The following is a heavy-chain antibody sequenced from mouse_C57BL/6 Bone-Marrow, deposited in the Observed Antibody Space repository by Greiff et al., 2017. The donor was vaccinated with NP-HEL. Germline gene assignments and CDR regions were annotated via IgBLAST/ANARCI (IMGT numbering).Heavy chain of an antibody. CDR2: IYPSDSET. CDR3: ARKENSNFAY. CDR1: GYTFTSYW. Sequence: VKLQQPGAELVKPGASVKLSCKASGYTFTSYWMDWVKQRPGQGLEWIGNIYPSDSETHYNQKFKDKATLTVDKSSSTAYMQLSSLTSEDSAVYYCARKENSNFAYWGQGTLVTVSA. J-gene: IGHJ3*01. V-gene: IGHV1-61*01. D-gene: IGHD2-5*01.